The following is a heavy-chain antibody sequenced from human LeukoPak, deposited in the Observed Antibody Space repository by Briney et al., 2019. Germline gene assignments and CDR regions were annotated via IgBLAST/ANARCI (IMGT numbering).Heavy chain of an antibody. D-gene: IGHD3-22*01. J-gene: IGHJ6*02. CDR1: GFTFSSYG. CDR2: ISYDGSNK. V-gene: IGHV3-30*18. Sequence: GGSLRLSCAASGFTFSSYGMHWVRQAPGKGLEWVAVISYDGSNKYYADSVKGRFTISRDNSKNTLYLQMNSLRAEDTAVYYCAKDLRATPGRIVVVITDYYYYYGMDVWGQGTTVTVSS. CDR3: AKDLRATPGRIVVVITDYYYYYGMDV.